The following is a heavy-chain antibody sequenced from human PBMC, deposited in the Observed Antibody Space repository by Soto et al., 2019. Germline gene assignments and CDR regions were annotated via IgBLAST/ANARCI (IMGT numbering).Heavy chain of an antibody. CDR3: ARDDVLCDDGRCYGIPLDV. Sequence: EVQLVESGGGLVQPGGSLRLSCAASGFTVSSKYMTWFRQAPGKGLEWVSLIQSGGTTYYADSVKGRFTISRDTSENTRHLHMDSLRVEDTAVNYCARDDVLCDDGRCYGIPLDVSGKGTTVAVST. D-gene: IGHD2-15*01. CDR1: GFTVSSKY. V-gene: IGHV3-66*01. CDR2: IQSGGTT. J-gene: IGHJ6*04.